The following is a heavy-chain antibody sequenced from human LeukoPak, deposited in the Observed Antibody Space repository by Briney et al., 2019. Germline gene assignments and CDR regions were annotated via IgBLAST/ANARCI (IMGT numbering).Heavy chain of an antibody. D-gene: IGHD3-10*01. J-gene: IGHJ4*02. CDR3: AKRGIVIRAVIIIGFHKEAYYFDY. CDR1: GITLSNYG. Sequence: PGGSLRLSCVVSGITLSNYGMSWVRQAPGKGLEWASGISESGGSTNYADSVKGRFIISRDTSKNTVYLQMNSLRVEDTAVYFCAKRGIVIRAVIIIGFHKEAYYFDYWGQGILVTVSS. V-gene: IGHV3-23*01. CDR2: ISESGGST.